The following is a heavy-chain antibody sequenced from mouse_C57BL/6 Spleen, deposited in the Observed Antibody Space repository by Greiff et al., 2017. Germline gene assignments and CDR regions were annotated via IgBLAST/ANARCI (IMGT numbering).Heavy chain of an antibody. CDR2: IDPSDSYT. J-gene: IGHJ2*01. V-gene: IGHV1-59*01. CDR1: GYTFTSYW. CDR3: ARGYYGSTVDY. Sequence: VQLQQPGAELVRPGTSVKLSCKASGYTFTSYWMHWVKQRPGQGLEWIGVIDPSDSYTNYNQKFKGKATLTVDTSSSTAYMQLSSLTSEDSAVYYCARGYYGSTVDYWGQGTTLTDSS. D-gene: IGHD1-1*01.